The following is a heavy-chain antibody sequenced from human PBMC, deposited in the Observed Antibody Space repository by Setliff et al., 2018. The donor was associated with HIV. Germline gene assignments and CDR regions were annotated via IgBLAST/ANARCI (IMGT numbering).Heavy chain of an antibody. CDR2: INSYNGNT. Sequence: ASGKVSCKASGYTFTTYGVNWVRQAPGQGLEWMGWINSYNGNTKFAQKFQGRDTMTTDTSTTTAFMELSSLKADDTGIYYCSRSGVPPYYYYGKAVWGQGTTVTVPS. J-gene: IGHJ6*02. CDR1: GYTFTTYG. CDR3: SRSGVPPYYYYGKAV. D-gene: IGHD3-10*01. V-gene: IGHV1-18*04.